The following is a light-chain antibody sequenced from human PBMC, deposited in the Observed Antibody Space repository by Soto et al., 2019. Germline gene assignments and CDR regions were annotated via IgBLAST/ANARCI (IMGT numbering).Light chain of an antibody. CDR1: SSDVGGYNY. CDR3: SSYAGSNNLV. Sequence: QSALTQPPSASGSPGQSVTISCTGTSSDVGGYNYASWYQQHPGKAPKLMIYEVNKRPSGVPDRFSGSKSGNTTSLTVSGLNAEDEADYYCSSYAGSNNLVFGGGTKLTVL. J-gene: IGLJ2*01. V-gene: IGLV2-8*01. CDR2: EVN.